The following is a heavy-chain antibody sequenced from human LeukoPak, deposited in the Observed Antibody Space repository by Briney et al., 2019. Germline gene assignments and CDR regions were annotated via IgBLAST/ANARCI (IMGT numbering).Heavy chain of an antibody. J-gene: IGHJ4*02. CDR3: AKLSCGWYLLCHFDY. D-gene: IGHD6-19*01. CDR1: GFTFSSYA. Sequence: GGSLRLSCAASGFTFSSYAMSWVRQAPGKGLEWVSAISGSGGSTYYADSVKGRFTISRDNSKNTLYLQMNSLRAEDTAVYYCAKLSCGWYLLCHFDYWGQGTLVTVSS. CDR2: ISGSGGST. V-gene: IGHV3-23*01.